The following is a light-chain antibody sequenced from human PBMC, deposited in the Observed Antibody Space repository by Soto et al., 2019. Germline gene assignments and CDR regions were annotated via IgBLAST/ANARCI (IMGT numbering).Light chain of an antibody. Sequence: DIQMTQSPSTLSASVGDRVTITCRASQSISSWLAWYQQKPGKAPKLLIYDASSLESGVPSSFSGSGSGTEFTLTISSLQPDAFATYYCHQYGTFGQGTKVEIK. CDR3: HQYGT. CDR1: QSISSW. CDR2: DAS. J-gene: IGKJ1*01. V-gene: IGKV1-5*01.